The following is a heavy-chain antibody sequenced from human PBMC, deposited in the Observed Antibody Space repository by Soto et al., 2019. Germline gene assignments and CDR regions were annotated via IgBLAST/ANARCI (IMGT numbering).Heavy chain of an antibody. Sequence: QVQLVHSGAAVKKPGSSVKVSCKASGGTFSRYSITWVRQAPGHGLAWIGRIIPIFGIASYAQKFQGRVTITDDESPITAYMELSSLRSDDTAVYYCAREDRDRETGLVPAAIDGMDVWGQGTTVTVSS. J-gene: IGHJ6*02. CDR3: AREDRDRETGLVPAAIDGMDV. CDR2: IIPIFGIA. V-gene: IGHV1-69*15. D-gene: IGHD2-2*01. CDR1: GGTFSRYS.